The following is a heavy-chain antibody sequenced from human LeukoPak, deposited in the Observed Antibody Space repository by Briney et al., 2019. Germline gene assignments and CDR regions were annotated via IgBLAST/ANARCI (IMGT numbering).Heavy chain of an antibody. D-gene: IGHD6-13*01. CDR3: ARVPSSSLGSGMDV. CDR1: GYTFTVYY. CDR2: INPNSGGT. Sequence: GASVKVSFQSPGYTFTVYYMQWVRQAPGQGLEWMGWINPNSGGTNYAQKFQGRVTMTRDTSISTAYMELRRLRSDDTAVYYCARVPSSSLGSGMDVWGQGTTVTVSS. V-gene: IGHV1-2*02. J-gene: IGHJ6*02.